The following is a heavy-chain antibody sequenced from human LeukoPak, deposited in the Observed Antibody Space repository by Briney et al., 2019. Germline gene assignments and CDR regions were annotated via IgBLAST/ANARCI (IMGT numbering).Heavy chain of an antibody. CDR3: VRDPSGWGLDL. Sequence: GGSLRLSCAASGFTFSSYDMHWVRQTTGKGLEWVSAIGTAGDTHYPGSVKGRFTISRANTNNSLYLQMNSLRTGDTAVYYCVRDPSGWGLDLWGRGTLVTVSS. CDR2: IGTAGDT. J-gene: IGHJ2*01. D-gene: IGHD2-21*02. V-gene: IGHV3-13*01. CDR1: GFTFSSYD.